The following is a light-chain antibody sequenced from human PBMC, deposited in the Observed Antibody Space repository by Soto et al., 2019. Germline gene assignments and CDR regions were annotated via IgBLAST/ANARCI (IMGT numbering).Light chain of an antibody. CDR2: DVS. CDR1: SSDVGAFNY. J-gene: IGLJ1*01. Sequence: QSALTQPASVSGSPGQSIAISCTGTSSDVGAFNYVSWYQQHPGKAPKFMIFDVSSRPSGVSDRFSGSKSGNTASLTISGLHNDDEDDYYCASYTTSRTYVFGTGTKLTVL. CDR3: ASYTTSRTYV. V-gene: IGLV2-14*03.